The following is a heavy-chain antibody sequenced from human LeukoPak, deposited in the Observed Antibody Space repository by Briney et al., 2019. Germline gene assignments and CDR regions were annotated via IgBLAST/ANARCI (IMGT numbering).Heavy chain of an antibody. V-gene: IGHV4-39*01. Sequence: PSETLSLTCTVSGGSISSSSYYWGWIRQPPGKGLEWIGSIYYSGSTYYNPSLKSRVTISVDTSKNQFSLKLSSVTAADTAVYYCARTSSWYAQNYWYFDLWGRGTLVTVSS. CDR3: ARTSSWYAQNYWYFDL. J-gene: IGHJ2*01. CDR2: IYYSGST. D-gene: IGHD6-13*01. CDR1: GGSISSSSYY.